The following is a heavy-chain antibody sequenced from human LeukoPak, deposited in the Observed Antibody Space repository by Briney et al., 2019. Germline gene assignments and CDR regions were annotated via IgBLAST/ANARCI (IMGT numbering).Heavy chain of an antibody. CDR2: ISAYNGNT. CDR3: ARHCSSTSCYRGVDY. V-gene: IGHV1-18*01. J-gene: IGHJ4*02. Sequence: GASVKVSCKASGYTFTSYGISWVRQAPGQGLEWMGWISAYNGNTNYAQKLQGRVTMTTDTSTSTAYMELRSLRSDDTAVYYCARHCSSTSCYRGVDYWGQGTLVTVSS. CDR1: GYTFTSYG. D-gene: IGHD2-2*02.